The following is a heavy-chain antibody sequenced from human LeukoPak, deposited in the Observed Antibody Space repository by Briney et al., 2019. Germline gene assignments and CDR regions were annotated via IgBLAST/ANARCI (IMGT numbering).Heavy chain of an antibody. D-gene: IGHD6-13*01. CDR3: AKDIRSSWTYFDY. CDR2: ISWNSGSI. CDR1: GFTFDDYA. V-gene: IGHV3-9*01. Sequence: GGSLRLSCAASGFTFDDYAMHWVRQAPGKGLEWVSGISWNSGSIGYADSVKGRFTISRDNAKNSLYLRMNSLRAEDTALYYCAKDIRSSWTYFDYWGQGTLVTVSS. J-gene: IGHJ4*02.